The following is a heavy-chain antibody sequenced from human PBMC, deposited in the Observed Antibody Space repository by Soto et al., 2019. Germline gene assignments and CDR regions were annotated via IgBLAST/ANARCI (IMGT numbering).Heavy chain of an antibody. CDR2: IYHSGNS. Sequence: QVQLQESGPGLVKPSGTLSLTCTVSGGSISSSNWWSWVRQTPGKGLEWIAEIYHSGNSNYNPSLMSRVTISVVKYKNQFSLNPSPVTAADTARYYRATLKTNPNDAFDIWGQGTMVTVSS. V-gene: IGHV4-4*02. CDR1: GGSISSSNW. J-gene: IGHJ3*02. CDR3: ATLKTNPNDAFDI.